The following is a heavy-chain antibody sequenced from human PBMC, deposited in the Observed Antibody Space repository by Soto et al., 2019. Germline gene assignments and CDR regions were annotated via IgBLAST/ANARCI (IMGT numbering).Heavy chain of an antibody. D-gene: IGHD4-17*01. CDR1: GFTFSSYC. J-gene: IGHJ6*02. Sequence: PGGSLRLSCAASGFTFSSYCMHWVRQAPGKGLEWMAVISYDGINKYYADSVKGRFTISRDNSKNTLYLQMNSLRAEDTAVYYCAREYMTTVAPGDYVMDVWGQGITVTVSS. V-gene: IGHV3-30*03. CDR2: ISYDGINK. CDR3: AREYMTTVAPGDYVMDV.